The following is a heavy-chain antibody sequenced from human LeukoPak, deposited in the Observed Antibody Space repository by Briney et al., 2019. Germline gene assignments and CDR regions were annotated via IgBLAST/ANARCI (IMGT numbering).Heavy chain of an antibody. V-gene: IGHV4-39*07. CDR1: GGSISSYY. CDR2: IYYSGST. CDR3: ASERYCSGGSCYPNWFDP. Sequence: SETLSLTCTVSGGSISSYYWGWIRQPPGKGLEWIGSIYYSGSTYYNPSLKSRVTISVDTSKNQFSLKLSSVTAADTAVYYCASERYCSGGSCYPNWFDPWGQGTLVTVSS. D-gene: IGHD2-15*01. J-gene: IGHJ5*02.